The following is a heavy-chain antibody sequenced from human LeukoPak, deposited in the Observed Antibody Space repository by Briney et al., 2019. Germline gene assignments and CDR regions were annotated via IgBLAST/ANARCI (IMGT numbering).Heavy chain of an antibody. D-gene: IGHD2-21*02. V-gene: IGHV4-61*02. CDR2: IYGRGGS. CDR1: GDSISSGSYY. CDR3: ARGWGPAYCGGDCHRHFDY. Sequence: SETLSLTCTVSGDSISSGSYYWSWIRQPAGKGLEWIGRIYGRGGSNYNPSLKSRVTISIDKSKNQFSLKMNSVTAADTALYYCARGWGPAYCGGDCHRHFDYWGQGTLVTVSS. J-gene: IGHJ4*02.